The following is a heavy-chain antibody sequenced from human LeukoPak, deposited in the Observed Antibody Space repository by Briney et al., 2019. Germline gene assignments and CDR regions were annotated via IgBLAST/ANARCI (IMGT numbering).Heavy chain of an antibody. CDR3: ARVKVEWELLQIAFDI. J-gene: IGHJ3*02. CDR1: GFTFSDYY. D-gene: IGHD1-26*01. V-gene: IGHV3-72*01. CDR2: TRNRANSYTA. Sequence: GGSLRLSCAASGFTFSDYYMDWVRQPPGKGLEWIGRTRNRANSYTAEYAASVKGRFTISRDDSKNSLYLQMNSLKTEAPGVYYCARVKVEWELLQIAFDIWGQGTMVTVSS.